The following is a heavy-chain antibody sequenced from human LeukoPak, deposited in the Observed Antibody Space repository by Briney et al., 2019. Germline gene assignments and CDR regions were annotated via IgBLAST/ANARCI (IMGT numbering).Heavy chain of an antibody. D-gene: IGHD1-1*01. J-gene: IGHJ5*02. CDR2: TYPRDSEI. Sequence: GESLKISCQTSGYNFPTYWIAWVRQMPGKGLEWMGITYPRDSEIRYGPSFQGQVTISADTSTATASLQWNSLQFSDTGIYYCARGRSPLTTWLATWGQGTLVTVSS. CDR1: GYNFPTYW. CDR3: ARGRSPLTTWLAT. V-gene: IGHV5-51*01.